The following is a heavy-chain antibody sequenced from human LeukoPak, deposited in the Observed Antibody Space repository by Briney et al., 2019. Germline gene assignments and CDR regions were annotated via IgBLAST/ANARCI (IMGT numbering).Heavy chain of an antibody. CDR3: ARDKGTAIAVGHFDY. Sequence: PGGSLRLSCAASGFTFSSYGMHWVRQAPGKGLEWVAVIWYDGSNKYYADSVKGRFTISRDNSKNTLYLQMNSLRAEDTAVYYCARDKGTAIAVGHFDYWGQGTLVTVSS. CDR2: IWYDGSNK. CDR1: GFTFSSYG. D-gene: IGHD2-2*02. V-gene: IGHV3-33*01. J-gene: IGHJ4*02.